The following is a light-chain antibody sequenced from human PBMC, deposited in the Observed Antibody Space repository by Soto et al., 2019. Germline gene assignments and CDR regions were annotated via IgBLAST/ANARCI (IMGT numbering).Light chain of an antibody. CDR1: QSVSSSY. CDR3: QQYGSSPRT. CDR2: GAS. V-gene: IGKV3-20*01. J-gene: IGKJ2*01. Sequence: EIVLTQSPGTLSLSPGERATLSCMASQSVSSSYLAWYQQKPGQAPRLLIYGASSRATGIPDRFSGSGSGTAFTLTISRLEPEDFAVYYCQQYGSSPRTFGQGTKLEIK.